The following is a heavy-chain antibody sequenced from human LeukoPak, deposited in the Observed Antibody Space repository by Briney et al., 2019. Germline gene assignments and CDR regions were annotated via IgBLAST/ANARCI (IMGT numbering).Heavy chain of an antibody. CDR1: GGTFSSYA. CDR3: AEEDGYTGFDY. Sequence: GSSVKVSFKASGGTFSSYAISWVRQDPGQGLEWMGGIIPIFGTANYAQKFQGRVTITADESTSTAYMELSSLRSEDTAVYYCAEEDGYTGFDYWGQGTLVTVSS. CDR2: IIPIFGTA. D-gene: IGHD5-24*01. J-gene: IGHJ4*02. V-gene: IGHV1-69*01.